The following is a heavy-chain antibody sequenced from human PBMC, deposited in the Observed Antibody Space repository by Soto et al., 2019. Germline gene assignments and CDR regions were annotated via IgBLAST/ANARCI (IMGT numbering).Heavy chain of an antibody. J-gene: IGHJ6*02. CDR1: GFTFSSFG. D-gene: IGHD5-12*01. V-gene: IGHV3-30*18. Sequence: GSLRLSCAASGFTFSSFGMHWVRQAPGKGLEWVAVMAYDGSNEYYADSVRGRFTISRDNSKSTVYLQMNSLRPEDTAVYYCAKNTVGLSRYYYYGMDVWGQGTTVTVSS. CDR3: AKNTVGLSRYYYYGMDV. CDR2: MAYDGSNE.